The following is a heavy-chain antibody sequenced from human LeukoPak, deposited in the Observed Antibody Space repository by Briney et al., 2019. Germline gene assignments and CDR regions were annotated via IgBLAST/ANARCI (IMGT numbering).Heavy chain of an antibody. V-gene: IGHV3-23*01. Sequence: GGSLRLSCAASGFTFSSYAMSWVRQAPGKGLEWVSAISGSGGSTYYADSVKGRFTISRDNSKNTLYLQMNSLRAEDTAVYYCAKDGDRITMVRGVIPDIWGQGTMVTVSS. J-gene: IGHJ3*02. D-gene: IGHD3-10*01. CDR2: ISGSGGST. CDR3: AKDGDRITMVRGVIPDI. CDR1: GFTFSSYA.